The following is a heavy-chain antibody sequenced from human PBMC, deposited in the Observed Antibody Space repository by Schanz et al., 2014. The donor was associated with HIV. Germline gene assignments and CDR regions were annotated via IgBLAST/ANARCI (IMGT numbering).Heavy chain of an antibody. Sequence: QLQLQESGPGLVKPSETLSLTCTVSGGSFSRGSHAWGWIRQPPGKGLEWIGNVFSSGGTYYNPSLKTRVPIPADTSKNQFSLKLDSVTAADTAVYYCARAKWPPRSRHFDFWGQGNLVTVSS. J-gene: IGHJ4*02. D-gene: IGHD6-13*01. CDR3: ARAKWPPRSRHFDF. V-gene: IGHV4-39*01. CDR1: GGSFSRGSHA. CDR2: VFSSGGT.